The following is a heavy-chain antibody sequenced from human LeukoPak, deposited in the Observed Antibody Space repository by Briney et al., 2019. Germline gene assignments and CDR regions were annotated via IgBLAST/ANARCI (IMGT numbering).Heavy chain of an antibody. Sequence: SETLSLTCTVSGGSISSHYWSWIRQPPGKGLEWIGYIYYSGSTNYNPSLKSRVTISVDTSKNQFSLKLSSVTAADTAVYYCARKGGSLGYWGQGTLITVSS. CDR2: IYYSGST. CDR3: ARKGGSLGY. CDR1: GGSISSHY. J-gene: IGHJ4*02. D-gene: IGHD1-26*01. V-gene: IGHV4-59*11.